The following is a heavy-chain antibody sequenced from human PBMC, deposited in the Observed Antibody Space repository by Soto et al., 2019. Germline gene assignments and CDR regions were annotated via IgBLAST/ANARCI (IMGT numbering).Heavy chain of an antibody. D-gene: IGHD5-12*01. J-gene: IGHJ4*02. CDR3: ARDYPRGGYNHY. CDR1: GYTFTSYG. CDR2: ISAYNGNT. Sequence: ASVKVSCKASGYTFTSYGISWVRQAPGQGLEWMGWISAYNGNTNYAQKLQGRVNINTDTSTSTAFMELRSLRSDDTAVYYCARDYPRGGYNHYWGQGTLVTVSS. V-gene: IGHV1-18*01.